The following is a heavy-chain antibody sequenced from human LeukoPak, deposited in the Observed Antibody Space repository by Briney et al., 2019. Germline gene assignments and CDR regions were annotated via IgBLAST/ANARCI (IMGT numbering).Heavy chain of an antibody. CDR2: IYHSGST. D-gene: IGHD2-2*01. V-gene: IGHV4-4*02. J-gene: IGHJ4*02. CDR3: ARVGTTLEGGFDY. Sequence: SETLFLTCAVSGGSISSSNWWSWVRQPPGKGLERIGEIYHSGSTNYNPSLKSRVTISVDKSKNQFSLKLSSVTAADTAVYYCARVGTTLEGGFDYWGQGTLVTVS. CDR1: GGSISSSNW.